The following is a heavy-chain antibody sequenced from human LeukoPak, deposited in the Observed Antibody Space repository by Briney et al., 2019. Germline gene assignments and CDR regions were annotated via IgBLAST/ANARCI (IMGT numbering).Heavy chain of an antibody. CDR3: GRWGVNAGIDS. J-gene: IGHJ4*02. D-gene: IGHD3-10*01. Sequence: GGSLRLSCAGSGFTLGDSWMGWVRQAPGKGLEWVADINPSGSDKYYADSAEGRFTVSKDNAKNSVYLQMNSLRVEDTGIYYFGRWGVNAGIDSWGQGTLVSVSA. CDR2: INPSGSDK. CDR1: GFTLGDSW. V-gene: IGHV3-7*01.